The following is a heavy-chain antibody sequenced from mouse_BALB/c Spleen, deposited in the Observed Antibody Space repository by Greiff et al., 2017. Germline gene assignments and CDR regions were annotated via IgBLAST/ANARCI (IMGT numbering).Heavy chain of an antibody. CDR3: ARDKEHYGNYGSWFAY. Sequence: EVQLQQSGPGLVKPSQSLSLTCSVTGYSITSGYYWNWIRQFPGNKLEWMGYISYDGSNNYNPSLKNRISITRDTSKNQFFLKLNSVTTEDTATYYCARDKEHYGNYGSWFAYWGQGTLVTVSA. V-gene: IGHV3-6*02. J-gene: IGHJ3*01. D-gene: IGHD2-1*01. CDR2: ISYDGSN. CDR1: GYSITSGYY.